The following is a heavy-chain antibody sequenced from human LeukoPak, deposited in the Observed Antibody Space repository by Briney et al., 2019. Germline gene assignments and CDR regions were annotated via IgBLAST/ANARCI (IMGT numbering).Heavy chain of an antibody. CDR3: ARAGGFDY. V-gene: IGHV3-7*01. CDR2: IRQDGGET. J-gene: IGHJ4*02. D-gene: IGHD3-10*01. CDR1: GFSFSNFW. Sequence: GGSLRLSCAGSGFSFSNFWMTWVRQAPGKGLEWVANIRQDGGETYYVDSVKGRFTVSRDNAKNSLYLQMNSLRAEDTAVYYCARAGGFDYWGQGTLVTVSS.